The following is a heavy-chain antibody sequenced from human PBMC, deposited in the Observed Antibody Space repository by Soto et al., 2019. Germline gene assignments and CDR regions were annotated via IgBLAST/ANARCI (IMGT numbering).Heavy chain of an antibody. J-gene: IGHJ4*02. Sequence: EVQLVESGGGWVRLGGSLKLSCVPAGYSHSGSSIHWFRQASGKGLEWLGRIRAKANNYSTSYAASVNGRFTIFRDDSKNTAYLQMNSLKIEDTAVYYCTTKDYWGRGSLVTVSS. V-gene: IGHV3-73*02. CDR3: TTKDY. CDR1: GYSHSGSS. CDR2: IRAKANNYST.